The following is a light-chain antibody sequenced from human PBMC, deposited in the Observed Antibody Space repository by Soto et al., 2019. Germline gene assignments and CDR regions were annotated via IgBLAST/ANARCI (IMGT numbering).Light chain of an antibody. CDR2: GAS. V-gene: IGKV3-20*01. Sequence: EIVLTQSPGTLSLSPGERATLSCRASQSVSSSYLAWYQQKPGQAPRLLIYGASSRATGIPDRFSGSGSGTDFTLTIXXXXXEDFAVYYCQQYGSSPGTFGQGTXV. CDR1: QSVSSSY. J-gene: IGKJ1*01. CDR3: QQYGSSPGT.